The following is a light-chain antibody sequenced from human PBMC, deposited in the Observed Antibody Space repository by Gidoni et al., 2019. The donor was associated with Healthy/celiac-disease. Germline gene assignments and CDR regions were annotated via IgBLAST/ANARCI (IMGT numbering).Light chain of an antibody. CDR3: QQYNNWPPFT. J-gene: IGKJ3*01. CDR2: GAS. Sequence: EIVMTQSPATLSVSPGERATLSCRASQSVSSNLAWYQQKPGQAPRLLIYGASTRATGIPARCSGSGSGTEFTLTISSLQSEDFAVYYCQQYNNWPPFTFXPXTKVXIK. V-gene: IGKV3-15*01. CDR1: QSVSSN.